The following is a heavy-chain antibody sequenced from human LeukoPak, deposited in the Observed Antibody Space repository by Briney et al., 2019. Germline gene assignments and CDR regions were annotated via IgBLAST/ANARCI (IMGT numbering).Heavy chain of an antibody. D-gene: IGHD6-19*01. Sequence: PSETLSLTCTVSGDSISGFYWNWIRQPPGKGLEWIGYIYYRGTTNYNPSLKSRVTISVDTSKNQFSLKLSSVTAADTAIYYCARDGRAGSLFAYWGQGTLVTVSS. CDR3: ARDGRAGSLFAY. J-gene: IGHJ4*02. V-gene: IGHV4-59*01. CDR2: IYYRGTT. CDR1: GDSISGFY.